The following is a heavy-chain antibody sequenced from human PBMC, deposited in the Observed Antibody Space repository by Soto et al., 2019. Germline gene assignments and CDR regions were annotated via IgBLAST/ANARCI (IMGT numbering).Heavy chain of an antibody. D-gene: IGHD2-15*01. CDR1: GGSISSYY. CDR2: IYYSGST. V-gene: IGHV4-59*01. J-gene: IGHJ4*02. CDR3: ARAWGRVFDY. Sequence: QVQLQESGPGLVKPSETLSLTCTVSGGSISSYYWSWIRQPPGKGLEWIGYIYYSGSTNYNPSLMSRVPISVDTSQNQSSLKLSSVTAAVTAVYYCARAWGRVFDYWGQGTLVTVSS.